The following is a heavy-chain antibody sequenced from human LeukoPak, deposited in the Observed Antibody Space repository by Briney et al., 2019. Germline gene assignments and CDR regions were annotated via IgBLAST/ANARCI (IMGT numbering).Heavy chain of an antibody. CDR2: ISGSGDNT. CDR1: GFTFSNYA. D-gene: IGHD1-26*01. J-gene: IGHJ4*02. V-gene: IGHV3-23*01. CDR3: AKDYGSYSYFDY. Sequence: GGSLRLSCAASGFTFSNYAMSWVRQAQGKGLEWVSAISGSGDNTYYADSVKGRFALSRDNSKNTVYLQMNSLRAEDTAVYYCAKDYGSYSYFDYWGQGTLVTVSS.